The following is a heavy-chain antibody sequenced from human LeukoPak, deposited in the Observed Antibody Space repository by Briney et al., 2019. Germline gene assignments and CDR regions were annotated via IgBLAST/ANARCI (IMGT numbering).Heavy chain of an antibody. CDR2: IYYSGST. CDR1: GGSISSSSSHY. D-gene: IGHD3-10*01. Sequence: SETLSLTCTVFGGSISSSSSHYWGWIRQPPGKGLEWIGSIYYSGSTYYNPSLKSRVTISVDTSKNQFSLKLSSVTAADTAVYYCARGTGSPTYFDYWGQGTLVSVSS. J-gene: IGHJ4*02. CDR3: ARGTGSPTYFDY. V-gene: IGHV4-39*01.